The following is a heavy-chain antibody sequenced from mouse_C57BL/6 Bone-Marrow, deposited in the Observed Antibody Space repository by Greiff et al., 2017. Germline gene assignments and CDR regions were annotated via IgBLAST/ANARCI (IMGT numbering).Heavy chain of an antibody. CDR3: AGSDYGSSYLTWFAY. D-gene: IGHD1-1*01. V-gene: IGHV1-72*01. Sequence: QVQLQQPGAELVKPGASVKLSCKASGYTFTSYWMHWVKQRPGRGLEWIGRIDPNSGGTKYNEKFKSKATLTVDKPSSTAYMQLSSLTSEDSAVYYCAGSDYGSSYLTWFAYWGQGTLVTVSA. J-gene: IGHJ3*01. CDR1: GYTFTSYW. CDR2: IDPNSGGT.